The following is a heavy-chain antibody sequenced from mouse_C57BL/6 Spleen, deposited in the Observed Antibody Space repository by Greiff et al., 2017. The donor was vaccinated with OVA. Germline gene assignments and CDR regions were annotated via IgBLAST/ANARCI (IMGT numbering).Heavy chain of an antibody. D-gene: IGHD1-1*01. V-gene: IGHV1-26*01. CDR3: ARGYYYGSSYFDY. CDR1: GYTFTDYY. CDR2: INPNNGGT. J-gene: IGHJ2*01. Sequence: EVQLQQSGPELVKPGASVKIPCKASGYTFTDYYMNWVKQSHGKSLEWIGDINPNNGGTSYNQKFKGKATLTVDKSSSTAYMELRSLTSEDSAVYYCARGYYYGSSYFDYWGQGTTLTVSS.